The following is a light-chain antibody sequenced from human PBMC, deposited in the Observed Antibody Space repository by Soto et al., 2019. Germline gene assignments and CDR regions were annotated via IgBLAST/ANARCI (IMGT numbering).Light chain of an antibody. Sequence: DIQLTQSPSFLSGSVGDRVTITCRASQGISSYLAWYQQKPGKAPNLLIYAASTLQSGVPSRFSGSGSGTEFTLTISSLQPEDFATYFCQQLNSYPITFGQGTRLEIK. CDR2: AAS. J-gene: IGKJ5*01. CDR3: QQLNSYPIT. V-gene: IGKV1-9*01. CDR1: QGISSY.